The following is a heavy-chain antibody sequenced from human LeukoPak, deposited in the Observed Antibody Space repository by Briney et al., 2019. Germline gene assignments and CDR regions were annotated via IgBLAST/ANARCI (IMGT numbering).Heavy chain of an antibody. J-gene: IGHJ4*02. CDR2: IYYSGST. V-gene: IGHV4-59*08. CDR1: GDSISSYY. CDR3: ARGGSGYSYGSPYYFDY. D-gene: IGHD5-18*01. Sequence: SETLSLTCTVSGDSISSYYWSWIRQPPGKGLEWIGYIYYSGSTKYNPSLKSRVTISVDTSKNQFSLKLSSVTAADTAVYYCARGGSGYSYGSPYYFDYWGQGTLVTVSS.